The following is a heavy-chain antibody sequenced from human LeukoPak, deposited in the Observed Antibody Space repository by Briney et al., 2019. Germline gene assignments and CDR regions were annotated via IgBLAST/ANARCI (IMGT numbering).Heavy chain of an antibody. CDR3: ARDTVLVRWDPLGGRFDY. V-gene: IGHV1-2*02. CDR2: INPNSGGT. Sequence: GASVKVSCKASGYTFTGYYMHWVRQAPGQGLEWMGWINPNSGGTNYAQKFQGRVTMTRDTSISTAYMELSRLRSDDTAVYYCARDTVLVRWDPLGGRFDYWGQGTLVTVSS. D-gene: IGHD1-26*01. J-gene: IGHJ4*02. CDR1: GYTFTGYY.